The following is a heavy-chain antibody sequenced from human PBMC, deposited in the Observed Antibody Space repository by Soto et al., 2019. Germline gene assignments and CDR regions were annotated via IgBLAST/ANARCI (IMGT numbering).Heavy chain of an antibody. CDR1: RGTFSNYA. CDR2: IVPIHDTT. D-gene: IGHD3-3*01. V-gene: IGHV1-69*01. J-gene: IGHJ5*02. CDR3: AEDYDGDLS. Sequence: QVQLVQTGAEVKRPGSSVNVSCTASRGTFSNYAILWVRQAPGQGLEWMGGIVPIHDTTDYAQKCKGRVTIHADELSSTAYMELRSLRAEDTAVYYCAEDYDGDLSWGQGTLVTVSS.